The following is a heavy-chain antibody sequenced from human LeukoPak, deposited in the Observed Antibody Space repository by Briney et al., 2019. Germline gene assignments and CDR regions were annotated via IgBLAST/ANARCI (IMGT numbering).Heavy chain of an antibody. J-gene: IGHJ4*02. CDR1: GFTFSSYE. CDR3: ARGLGGGSCYLDY. V-gene: IGHV3-48*03. Sequence: PGGSLRLSCAASGFTFSSYEMNWVRQAPGKGLEWVSYISKSGRTTYYVDSVKGRFTISRDNAKKSLYLQMNSLRAEVTAVYYCARGLGGGSCYLDYWGQGTLVTVSS. CDR2: ISKSGRTT. D-gene: IGHD2-15*01.